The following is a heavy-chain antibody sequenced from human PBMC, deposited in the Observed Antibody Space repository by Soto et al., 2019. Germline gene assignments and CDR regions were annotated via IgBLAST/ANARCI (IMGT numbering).Heavy chain of an antibody. CDR2: INPNSGGT. Sequence: VEMVQSRAEVKKPGASVRVSCKASGYTFTDYFIHWVRQAPGQGLEWMGWINPNSGGTNYAQKFQGRVTMTRDTSITTVYLDQSRLRSDDTATYYCARDTKIPANAIHDGRWGQGTLVTVSS. D-gene: IGHD2-2*01. CDR3: ARDTKIPANAIHDGR. V-gene: IGHV1-2*02. J-gene: IGHJ4*02. CDR1: GYTFTDYF.